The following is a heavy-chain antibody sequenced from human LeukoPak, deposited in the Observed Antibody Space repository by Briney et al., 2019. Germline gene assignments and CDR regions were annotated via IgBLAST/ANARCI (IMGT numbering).Heavy chain of an antibody. Sequence: PGGSLRLSCAASGFTFNRYWVHWVRQAPGKGLVWVSRINSDGSDITYADSVKGRFTISRDNAKNTVYVQMNSLRAEDTAVYYCAMVRGYYYHGLDVWGQGTTVTVSS. V-gene: IGHV3-74*01. CDR2: INSDGSDI. CDR1: GFTFNRYW. D-gene: IGHD3-10*01. J-gene: IGHJ6*02. CDR3: AMVRGYYYHGLDV.